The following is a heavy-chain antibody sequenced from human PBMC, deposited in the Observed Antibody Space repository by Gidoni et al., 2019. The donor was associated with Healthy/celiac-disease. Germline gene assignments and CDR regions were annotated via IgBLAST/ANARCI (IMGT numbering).Heavy chain of an antibody. CDR1: GGSFSGYY. CDR3: ARFGGAELGYYGMDV. J-gene: IGHJ6*02. Sequence: QVQLQQWGAGLLKPSETLSLTCAVYGGSFSGYYWSWIRQPPGKGLEWIGEINHSGSTNYNPSLKSRVTISVDTSKNQFSLKLSSVTAADTAVYYCARFGGAELGYYGMDVWGQGTTVTVSS. CDR2: INHSGST. V-gene: IGHV4-34*01. D-gene: IGHD3-10*01.